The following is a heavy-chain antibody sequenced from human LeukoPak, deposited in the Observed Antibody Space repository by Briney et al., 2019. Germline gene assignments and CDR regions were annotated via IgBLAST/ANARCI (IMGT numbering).Heavy chain of an antibody. J-gene: IGHJ6*03. Sequence: GASVKVSCKASGYSFTGYYMHWVRQAPGQGLEWMGWINPNSGDTKYAQKFHGRVTMTTDTSISTAYMELTRLRSDDTAVYYCARDSSSLVRYYYYYMDVWGKGTTVTVSS. V-gene: IGHV1-2*02. CDR1: GYSFTGYY. CDR3: ARDSSSLVRYYYYYMDV. CDR2: INPNSGDT. D-gene: IGHD6-13*01.